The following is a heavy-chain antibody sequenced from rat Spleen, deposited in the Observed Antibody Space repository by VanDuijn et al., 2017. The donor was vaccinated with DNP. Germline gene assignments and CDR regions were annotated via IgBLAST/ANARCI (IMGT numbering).Heavy chain of an antibody. V-gene: IGHV5S13*01. CDR1: GFTYSNYV. CDR3: AKVSCYFDFWGLMDA. J-gene: IGHJ4*01. Sequence: EVQLVESGGGLVQPGRSLKLSCAASGFTYSNYVMAWVRQAPTKGLEWVASISTGGGNTYYRDSVKGRFTISRDNAKNTLYLQMESLRSEDTATYYCAKVSCYFDFWGLMDAWGQGASVTVSS. D-gene: IGHD1-12*01. CDR2: ISTGGGNT.